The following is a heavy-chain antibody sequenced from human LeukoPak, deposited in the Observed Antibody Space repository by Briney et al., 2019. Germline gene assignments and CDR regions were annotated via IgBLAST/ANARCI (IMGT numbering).Heavy chain of an antibody. V-gene: IGHV1-18*01. CDR3: ARDYDSSGSFTGDAFDI. CDR1: GYTFTSYG. D-gene: IGHD3-22*01. J-gene: IGHJ3*02. Sequence: GASVKVSCKASGYTFTSYGICWVRQAPGQGLEWMGWISAYNGNTNYAQKLQGRVTMTTDTSTSTAYMELRSLRSDDTAVYYCARDYDSSGSFTGDAFDIWGQGTMVTVSS. CDR2: ISAYNGNT.